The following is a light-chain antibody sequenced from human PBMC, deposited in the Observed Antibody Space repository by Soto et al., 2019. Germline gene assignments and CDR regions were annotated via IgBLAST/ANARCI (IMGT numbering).Light chain of an antibody. J-gene: IGLJ1*01. CDR1: SSNIGAGYD. CDR2: GNS. V-gene: IGLV1-40*01. CDR3: QSYDISLSAYV. Sequence: QSVLTQPPSVSGAPGQRVTITCTGSSSNIGAGYDVHWYQQLPGTAPKLLIYGNSKRPSGVPDRFSGSKSGTSASLAITGLQAEDEADYYCQSYDISLSAYVFGTGTKVTVL.